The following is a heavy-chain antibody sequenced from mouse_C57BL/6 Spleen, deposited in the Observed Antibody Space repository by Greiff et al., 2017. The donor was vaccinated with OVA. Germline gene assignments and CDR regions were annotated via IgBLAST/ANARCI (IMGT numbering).Heavy chain of an antibody. D-gene: IGHD1-1*01. CDR2: IYPGDGDT. CDR1: GYAFSSSW. V-gene: IGHV1-82*01. Sequence: VQRVESGPELVKPGASVKISCKASGYAFSSSWMNWVKQRPGKGLEWIGRIYPGDGDTNYNGKFKGKATLTADKSSSTAYMQLSSLTSEDSAVYFGGRNYYGSIYYAMDYWGQGTSVTVSS. CDR3: GRNYYGSIYYAMDY. J-gene: IGHJ4*01.